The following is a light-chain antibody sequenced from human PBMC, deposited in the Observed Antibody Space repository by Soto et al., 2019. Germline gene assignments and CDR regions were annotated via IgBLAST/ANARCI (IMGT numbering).Light chain of an antibody. V-gene: IGKV3-15*01. J-gene: IGKJ1*01. CDR3: QQYNNWPPGT. CDR2: GAS. CDR1: QSVSSN. Sequence: EIVMTQSPATLSVSPGERATLSCRASQSVSSNLAWYQQKPGQAPRILIYGASTRATGIPARFSGSGSGTEFTLTISSLQSEDFAVYYCQQYNNWPPGTFGQGTKVDI.